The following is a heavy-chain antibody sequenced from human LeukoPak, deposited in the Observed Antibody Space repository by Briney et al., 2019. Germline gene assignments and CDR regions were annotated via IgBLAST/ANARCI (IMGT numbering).Heavy chain of an antibody. D-gene: IGHD3-9*01. Sequence: GGSLRLSCTVSGFTVSSNPWSWVRQAPGKGLEWVSAISGSGGSTYYADSVKGRFTISRDNSKNTLYLQMNSLSAEDTAIYYCAKDLKAGDGIWLNDCWGQGTLVTVSS. CDR3: AKDLKAGDGIWLNDC. CDR1: GFTVSSNP. CDR2: ISGSGGST. V-gene: IGHV3-23*01. J-gene: IGHJ4*02.